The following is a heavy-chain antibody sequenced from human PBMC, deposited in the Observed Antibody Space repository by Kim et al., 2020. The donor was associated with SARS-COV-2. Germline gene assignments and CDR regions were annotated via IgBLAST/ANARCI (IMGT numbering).Heavy chain of an antibody. Sequence: NSGSATFYADSVKGRFTISRDNAKNSLYWEMSSLRDEDTAVYYCARGRAYWGRGTLVTVSS. CDR2: NSGSAT. J-gene: IGHJ4*02. CDR3: ARGRAY. V-gene: IGHV3-48*02.